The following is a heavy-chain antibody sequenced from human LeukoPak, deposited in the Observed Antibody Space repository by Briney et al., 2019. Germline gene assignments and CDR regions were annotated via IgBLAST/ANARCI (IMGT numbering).Heavy chain of an antibody. CDR1: EFTVSSYY. J-gene: IGHJ3*02. CDR2: FFGGGTT. D-gene: IGHD2-2*01. Sequence: GGSLRLSCAASEFTVSSYYMTWVRQAPGKGLEWVSVFFGGGTTYYTDSVKGRLTISRDNSKNTLYLQINSLRAEDTAVYYCARGITRGYAFDIWGQGTMVTVSS. V-gene: IGHV3-53*01. CDR3: ARGITRGYAFDI.